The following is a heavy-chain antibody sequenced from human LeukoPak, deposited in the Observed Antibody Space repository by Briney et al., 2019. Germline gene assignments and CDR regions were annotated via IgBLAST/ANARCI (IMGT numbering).Heavy chain of an antibody. CDR1: GGSFSGYY. J-gene: IGHJ4*02. Sequence: SETLSLTCAVYGGSFSGYYWTWIRQPPGKGLEWIGEINHSGGTNYNPSLKSRVTISVDTSKNEFSLKLSSVTAADTSVYYCARRGRFYDYVWGSYRYGGFDYWGQGTLVTVSS. CDR2: INHSGGT. D-gene: IGHD3-16*02. V-gene: IGHV4-34*01. CDR3: ARRGRFYDYVWGSYRYGGFDY.